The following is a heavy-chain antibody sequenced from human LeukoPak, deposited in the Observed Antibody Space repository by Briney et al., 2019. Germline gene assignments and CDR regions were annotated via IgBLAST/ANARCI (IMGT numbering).Heavy chain of an antibody. Sequence: SETLSLTCTVSGGSISSSSYYWGWIRQPPGKGLEWIGSIYYSGSTYYNPSLKSRVTISVDTSKNQFSLKLSSVTAADTAVYYCARGSSSWYVIYWGQGTLVTVSS. CDR2: IYYSGST. CDR1: GGSISSSSYY. CDR3: ARGSSSWYVIY. V-gene: IGHV4-39*07. D-gene: IGHD6-13*01. J-gene: IGHJ4*02.